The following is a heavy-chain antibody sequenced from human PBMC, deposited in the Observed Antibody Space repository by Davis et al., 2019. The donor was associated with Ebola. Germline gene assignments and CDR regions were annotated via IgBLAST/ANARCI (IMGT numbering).Heavy chain of an antibody. Sequence: GESLNPSCAASGFTFSDYYMNWVRQAPGKGLEWVSSISTLSSYKYYADSLKGRFTIPRDNAKNSLYLQMNSLRAEDTAVYYCARGIYYSVQSGFDYWGPGTLVTVSS. D-gene: IGHD4-11*01. CDR2: ISTLSSYK. J-gene: IGHJ4*02. V-gene: IGHV3-69-1*02. CDR3: ARGIYYSVQSGFDY. CDR1: GFTFSDYY.